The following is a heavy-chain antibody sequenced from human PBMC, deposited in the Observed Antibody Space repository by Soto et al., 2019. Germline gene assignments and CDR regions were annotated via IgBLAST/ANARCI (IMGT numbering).Heavy chain of an antibody. Sequence: QVQLQQSGPGLVKPSETLSLTCTVSSGPSSSHNWGWIRQPPGRGLEWIGYVYYTGGTSYNPSLKSRVTISADTSTNRISLTLSSVTAADTAVYYFVRQGIGNLHGVVDVWVQGTTVSVSS. CDR3: VRQGIGNLHGVVDV. J-gene: IGHJ6*02. V-gene: IGHV4-59*08. D-gene: IGHD1-1*01. CDR2: VYYTGGT. CDR1: SGPSSSHN.